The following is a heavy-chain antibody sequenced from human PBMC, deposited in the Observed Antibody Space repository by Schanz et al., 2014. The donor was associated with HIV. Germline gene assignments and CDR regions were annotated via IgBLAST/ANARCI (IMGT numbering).Heavy chain of an antibody. Sequence: QVQLVESGGGVVQPGRSLRLSCAVSGFTFSGYGMHWVRQAPGKGLEWVAVIWYDGKNRDYADSVKGQFTISRDNSKNTLYLQMNRMRTEDTAVYYCARDGAMAFSLGMDVWGQGTTVTVSS. CDR2: IWYDGKNR. J-gene: IGHJ6*02. D-gene: IGHD2-2*01. CDR1: GFTFSGYG. CDR3: ARDGAMAFSLGMDV. V-gene: IGHV3-33*01.